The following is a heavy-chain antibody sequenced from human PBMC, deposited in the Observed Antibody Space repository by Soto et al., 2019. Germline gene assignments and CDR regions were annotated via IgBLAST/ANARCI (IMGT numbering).Heavy chain of an antibody. J-gene: IGHJ6*03. Sequence: EVQLVESGGGLVQPGGSLRLSCAASEFTFSTYAMNWVRQAPGKGLEWVSYISSSSQNIRYADSVKGRFTISRDNAKNSLYLQMNSLRAEGTAVYYCARDQSRGQVFYYYMDVWGKGTTVTVSS. D-gene: IGHD3-10*01. V-gene: IGHV3-48*01. CDR2: ISSSSQNI. CDR1: EFTFSTYA. CDR3: ARDQSRGQVFYYYMDV.